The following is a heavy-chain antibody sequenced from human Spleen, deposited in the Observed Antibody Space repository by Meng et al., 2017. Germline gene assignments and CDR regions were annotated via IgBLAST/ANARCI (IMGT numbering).Heavy chain of an antibody. V-gene: IGHV2-5*01. Sequence: SGPTLVKPTQTLTLTCTFSGFSLSTSGVGVGWIRQPPGKALEWLALIYWNDDKRYSPSLQSRLTITKDTSKNQVVLTMTNVDPVDTATYYCAHRRYGGNFAYWGQGTLVTGAS. CDR3: AHRRYGGNFAY. D-gene: IGHD4-23*01. J-gene: IGHJ4*02. CDR2: IYWNDDK. CDR1: GFSLSTSGVG.